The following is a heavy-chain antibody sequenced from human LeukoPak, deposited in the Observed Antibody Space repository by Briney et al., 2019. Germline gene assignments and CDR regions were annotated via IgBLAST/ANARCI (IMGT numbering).Heavy chain of an antibody. D-gene: IGHD5-12*01. CDR1: GFTFSDYA. V-gene: IGHV3-23*01. J-gene: IGHJ4*02. Sequence: GRSLRLSCAASGFTFSDYAMTCVRHAPRKGLEWVSFIHRSGATTYYPDSVKARFTISRDNVKNTIDLQMSSLRVEDTAVYYCAREVVATRFDNWGQGTLVTVSP. CDR3: AREVVATRFDN. CDR2: IHRSGATT.